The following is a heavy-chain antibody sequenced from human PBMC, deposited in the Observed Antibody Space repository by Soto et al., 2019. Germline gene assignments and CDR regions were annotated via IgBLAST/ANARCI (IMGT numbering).Heavy chain of an antibody. V-gene: IGHV4-59*08. J-gene: IGHJ6*03. Sequence: ASETLSLTCTVSGGSISSYYWSWIRQPPGKGLEWIGYIYYSGSTNYNPSLKSRVTISVDTSKNQFSLKLSSVTAADTAVYYCSRGLWFGELLNYYYYYMDVWGKGTTVTVSS. CDR1: GGSISSYY. CDR2: IYYSGST. D-gene: IGHD3-10*01. CDR3: SRGLWFGELLNYYYYYMDV.